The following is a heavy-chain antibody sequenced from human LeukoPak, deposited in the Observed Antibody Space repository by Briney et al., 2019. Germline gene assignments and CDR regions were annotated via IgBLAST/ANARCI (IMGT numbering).Heavy chain of an antibody. Sequence: GGSLRLSCAASGFTVSSNYMSWVRQAPGKGLEWVSVIYSGGSTFYADSVKGRFTISRDNSKNTLYLQMNSLRAEDTAVYYCAKDLPGSAAFDIWGQGTMVTVSS. V-gene: IGHV3-66*02. D-gene: IGHD2-2*01. CDR1: GFTVSSNY. CDR3: AKDLPGSAAFDI. J-gene: IGHJ3*02. CDR2: IYSGGST.